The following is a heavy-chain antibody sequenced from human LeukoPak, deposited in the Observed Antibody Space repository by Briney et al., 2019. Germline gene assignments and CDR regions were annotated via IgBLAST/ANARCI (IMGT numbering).Heavy chain of an antibody. V-gene: IGHV1-24*01. CDR3: ATEGRYSGSYFPIHY. CDR1: GYTLTELS. Sequence: ASVKVSCKVSGYTLTELSMHWVRQAPGKGLEWMGGFDPEDGETIYAQKFQGRVTMTEDTSTDTAYMELSSLRSEDTAVYYCATEGRYSGSYFPIHYWGQGTLVTVSS. CDR2: FDPEDGET. D-gene: IGHD1-26*01. J-gene: IGHJ4*02.